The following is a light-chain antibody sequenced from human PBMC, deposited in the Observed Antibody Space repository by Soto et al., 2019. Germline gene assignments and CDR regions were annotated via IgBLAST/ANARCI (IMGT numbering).Light chain of an antibody. CDR1: QSISTY. Sequence: EIVLTQSPATLSLSPGERATLSCRASQSISTYLAWYQQKPGQAPRLLLYDASNRATGIPARFSGSGSGTDFTLTISSLESEDFAVYYCQQRSNWPLTFGGGTNVEIK. CDR2: DAS. CDR3: QQRSNWPLT. J-gene: IGKJ4*01. V-gene: IGKV3-11*01.